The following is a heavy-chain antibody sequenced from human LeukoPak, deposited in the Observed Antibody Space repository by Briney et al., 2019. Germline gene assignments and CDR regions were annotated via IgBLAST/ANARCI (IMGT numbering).Heavy chain of an antibody. V-gene: IGHV3-33*01. CDR1: GFTFSSYG. CDR2: IWYDGSNK. J-gene: IGHJ4*02. CDR3: AREAVAHRGFDY. D-gene: IGHD6-19*01. Sequence: GRSLRLSCAASGFTFSSYGMHWVRQAPGKGPEWGAVIWYDGSNKYYADSVKGRFTISRDNSKNTLYLQMNSPRAEHTAVYYCAREAVAHRGFDYWGQGTLVTVYS.